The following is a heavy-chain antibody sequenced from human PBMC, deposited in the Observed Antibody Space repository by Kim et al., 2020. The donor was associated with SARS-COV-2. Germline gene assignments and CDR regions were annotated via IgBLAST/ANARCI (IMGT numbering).Heavy chain of an antibody. CDR3: AVNYHDSSPFDY. CDR2: INHSGST. CDR1: GGSFSGYY. V-gene: IGHV4-34*01. Sequence: SETLSLTCAVYGGSFSGYYWSWIRQPPGKGLEWIGEINHSGSTNYNPSLKSRVTISVDTSKNQFSLKLNSVTAADTAVYYCAVNYHDSSPFDYWGQGTLVTVSS. D-gene: IGHD3-22*01. J-gene: IGHJ4*02.